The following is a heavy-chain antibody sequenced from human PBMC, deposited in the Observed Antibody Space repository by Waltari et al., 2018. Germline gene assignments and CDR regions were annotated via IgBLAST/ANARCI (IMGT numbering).Heavy chain of an antibody. CDR2: RKDVRSGN. CDR1: GFTSSGYW. J-gene: IGHJ4*02. V-gene: IGHV3-7*01. D-gene: IGHD3-10*01. Sequence: EVQLVESGGALVQPGGSLRPSCAASGFTSSGYWMSCVRQAAGEGGEMVNNRKDVRSGNSYGDAVKGRFNKSREKAEKSRILQSNSLGAEDTTIDYCVNMGRRSSFGCWGQGTRVTVST. CDR3: VNMGRRSSFGC.